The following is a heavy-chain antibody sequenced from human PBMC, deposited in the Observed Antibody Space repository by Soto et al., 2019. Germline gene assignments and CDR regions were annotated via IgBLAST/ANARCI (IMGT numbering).Heavy chain of an antibody. CDR1: GGSISSYY. CDR3: ARRYGGNFDY. CDR2: IYDSGST. J-gene: IGHJ4*02. D-gene: IGHD2-15*01. Sequence: QVQLQESGPGLVKPSETLSLTCTVSGGSISSYYWSWIRQAPGKGLEWIGYIYDSGSTHYNPALKSRVTVSVDTSNNPFPLRLSSVTAADAAVYYCARRYGGNFDYWGQGTLVTVSS. V-gene: IGHV4-59*01.